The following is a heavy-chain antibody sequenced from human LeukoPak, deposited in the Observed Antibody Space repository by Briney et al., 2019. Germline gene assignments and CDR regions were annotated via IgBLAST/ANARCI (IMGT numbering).Heavy chain of an antibody. CDR3: ARDLDGNYRFDF. V-gene: IGHV1-2*02. D-gene: IGHD1-7*01. CDR1: GYTFSGYY. J-gene: IGHJ4*02. Sequence: ASVKVSFKTSGYTFSGYYIHWVRQAPGQGLEWMAWINPNSRGTHSVQKFQGRVTMTSDTSISTAYMELSSLTSDDSAVYYCARDLDGNYRFDFWGQGTLVTVSS. CDR2: INPNSRGT.